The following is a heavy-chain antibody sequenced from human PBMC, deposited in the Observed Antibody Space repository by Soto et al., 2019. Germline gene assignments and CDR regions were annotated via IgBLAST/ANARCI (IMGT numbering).Heavy chain of an antibody. Sequence: QVQLVESGGGVVQPGRSLRLSCAASGFTFSSYAMHWVRQAPGKGLEWVAVISYDGSNKYYADSVKGRFTISRDNSKNTLYLQMNNLRAEDTAVYYCARVTSGYSSGWPYYFDYWGQGTLVTVSS. CDR1: GFTFSSYA. J-gene: IGHJ4*02. CDR2: ISYDGSNK. D-gene: IGHD6-19*01. CDR3: ARVTSGYSSGWPYYFDY. V-gene: IGHV3-30-3*01.